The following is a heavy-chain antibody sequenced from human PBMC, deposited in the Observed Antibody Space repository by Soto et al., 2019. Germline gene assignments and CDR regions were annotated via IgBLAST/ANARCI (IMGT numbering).Heavy chain of an antibody. CDR1: GFSLSTSGVG. CDR2: IYWYDDK. D-gene: IGHD3-3*01. CDR3: AHTGSITIFGT. Sequence: QITLKESGPTLVKPTQTLTLTCTFSGFSLSTSGVGVGWIRQPPGKALEWLALIYWYDDKRYSPSLKSRLTITKVTAKNQVVLTMTNMDPVDTATYYCAHTGSITIFGTWGQGTMVTVSS. V-gene: IGHV2-5*01. J-gene: IGHJ3*01.